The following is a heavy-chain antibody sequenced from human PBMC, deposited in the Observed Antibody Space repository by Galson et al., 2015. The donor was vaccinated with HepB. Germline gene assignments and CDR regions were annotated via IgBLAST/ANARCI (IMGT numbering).Heavy chain of an antibody. D-gene: IGHD6-13*01. Sequence: SLRLSCAVSGFTFSNSGMHWVRQGPGEGLEWVAGISSDGTHTIYADSTRGRLTVSIDTSNNPLFLQMNNLRAEDTAISFCAKGAYSDSFLAGGWFAPWGQGTLVTVSS. V-gene: IGHV3-30*18. CDR3: AKGAYSDSFLAGGWFAP. CDR2: ISSDGTHT. J-gene: IGHJ5*02. CDR1: GFTFSNSG.